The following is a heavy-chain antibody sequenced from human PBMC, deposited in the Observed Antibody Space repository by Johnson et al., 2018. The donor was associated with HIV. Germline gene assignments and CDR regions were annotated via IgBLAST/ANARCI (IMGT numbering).Heavy chain of an antibody. J-gene: IGHJ3*02. V-gene: IGHV3-23*04. D-gene: IGHD6-13*01. CDR1: AFTFRSYS. CDR3: AKEEGLAAAGTGEAFDI. Sequence: VQLVESGGGVVQPGRSLRLSCAASAFTFRSYSMHWVRQAPGKGLEWVSAISGSGGSTYSADSVKGRFTVSRDNSKNMLYLQMNSLRAEDTAVYYCAKEEGLAAAGTGEAFDIWGQGTMVTVSS. CDR2: ISGSGGST.